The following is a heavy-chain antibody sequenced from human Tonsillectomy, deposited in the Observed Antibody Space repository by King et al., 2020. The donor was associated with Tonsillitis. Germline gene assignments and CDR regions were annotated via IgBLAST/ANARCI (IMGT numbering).Heavy chain of an antibody. J-gene: IGHJ4*02. CDR2: ISYDGSNK. Sequence: VQLVESGGGVVQPGRSLRLSCAASGFTFSSYGMHWVRKAPGKGLEWVAVISYDGSNKYYADSVKGRFTISRDNSKNTLYLQMNSLRAEDTAVYYCAKDHNWNDEGGFFDYWGQGTLVTVSS. CDR1: GFTFSSYG. D-gene: IGHD1-1*01. CDR3: AKDHNWNDEGGFFDY. V-gene: IGHV3-30*18.